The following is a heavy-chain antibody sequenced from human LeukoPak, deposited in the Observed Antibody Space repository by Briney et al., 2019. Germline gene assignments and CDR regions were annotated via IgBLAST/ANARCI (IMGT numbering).Heavy chain of an antibody. CDR2: VNHSGYT. CDR1: GTSFTSYY. J-gene: IGHJ4*02. V-gene: IGHV4-34*01. Sequence: SETLSITCGVSGTSFTSYYWSWIRQTPGKGLEWIGEVNHSGYTNMNPSLKSRVTISVDTSKNQFSLMMTSVTAADTAVYFCARMTTGLDYWGQGTLVTVSS. CDR3: ARMTTGLDY. D-gene: IGHD4-17*01.